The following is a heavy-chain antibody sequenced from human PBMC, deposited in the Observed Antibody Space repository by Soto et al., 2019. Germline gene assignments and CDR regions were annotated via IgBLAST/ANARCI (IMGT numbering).Heavy chain of an antibody. CDR1: GDSISDYY. J-gene: IGHJ4*02. CDR3: ARLGLPDYIMRGHIDS. Sequence: PETLSVTCTVSGDSISDYYWSWIRQPAGKGLEWIGRIYPGGSTYYNPSLKSRVNILQDTSKNQFSLNLTSMTAADTAVYYCARLGLPDYIMRGHIDSWGQGTLVSVS. CDR2: IYPGGST. V-gene: IGHV4-4*07. D-gene: IGHD4-4*01.